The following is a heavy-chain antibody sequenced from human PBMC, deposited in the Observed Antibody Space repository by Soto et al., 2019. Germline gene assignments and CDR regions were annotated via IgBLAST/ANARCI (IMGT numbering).Heavy chain of an antibody. CDR3: AGRNSLASVSLNFRELSNYKWIDP. CDR1: GDSITNSNYY. J-gene: IGHJ5*02. D-gene: IGHD3-16*02. Sequence: SETLSLTCTVSGDSITNSNYYWGWFRQPPGKGLEWIASIYYIGSTYYNPSLKSRVTISVDTSNNQFSLNLNSLTASDTAVYYCAGRNSLASVSLNFRELSNYKWIDPWGPGTLVTVSS. CDR2: IYYIGST. V-gene: IGHV4-39*01.